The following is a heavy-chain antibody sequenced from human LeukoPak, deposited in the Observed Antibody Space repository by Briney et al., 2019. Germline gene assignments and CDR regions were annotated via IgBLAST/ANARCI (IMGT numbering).Heavy chain of an antibody. Sequence: SETLSLTCTVSGGSISSSSYYWGWLRQPPGKGLEWIGSIYYSGSTYYNPSLKSRVTISVYTSKNQFSLKLGSVTAADTAVYYCAVHRTIWSGYYIGDWGQGTLVTVSS. CDR1: GGSISSSSYY. CDR2: IYYSGST. V-gene: IGHV4-39*01. CDR3: AVHRTIWSGYYIGD. D-gene: IGHD3-3*01. J-gene: IGHJ4*02.